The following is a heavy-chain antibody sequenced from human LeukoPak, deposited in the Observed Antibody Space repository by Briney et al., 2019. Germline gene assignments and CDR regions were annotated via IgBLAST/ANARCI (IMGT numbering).Heavy chain of an antibody. CDR3: ASDRYDYVWGSYRSGDY. V-gene: IGHV3-21*01. J-gene: IGHJ4*02. D-gene: IGHD3-16*02. Sequence: GGSLRLSCAASGFTFSSYSMNWVRQAPGKGLEWVSSISSSSSYIYYADSVKGRFTISRDNAKNSLYLQMNSLRAEDTAVYYCASDRYDYVWGSYRSGDYWGQGTLVTVSS. CDR2: ISSSSSYI. CDR1: GFTFSSYS.